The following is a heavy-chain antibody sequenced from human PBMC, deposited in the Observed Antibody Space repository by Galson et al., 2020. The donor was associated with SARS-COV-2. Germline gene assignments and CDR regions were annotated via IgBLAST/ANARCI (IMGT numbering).Heavy chain of an antibody. CDR3: ASGLGVTHGLDY. Sequence: GESLKISCAASGFTFSSYGMHWVRQAPGKGLEWVAVIWYDGSNKYYADSVKGRFTISRDNSKNTLYLQMNSLRAEDTAVYYCASGLGVTHGLDYWGQGTLVTVSS. CDR2: IWYDGSNK. V-gene: IGHV3-33*01. J-gene: IGHJ4*02. D-gene: IGHD2-21*02. CDR1: GFTFSSYG.